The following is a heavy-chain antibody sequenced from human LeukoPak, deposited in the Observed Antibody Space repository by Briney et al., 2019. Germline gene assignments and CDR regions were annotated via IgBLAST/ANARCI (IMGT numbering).Heavy chain of an antibody. CDR1: CGSFSGYY. CDR2: INHSGST. J-gene: IGHJ5*02. CDR3: ARPMRSGYSP. V-gene: IGHV4-34*01. D-gene: IGHD3-3*01. Sequence: SETLSLTCAVYCGSFSGYYWSWIRQPPGKGLEWIGEINHSGSTNYNPSLKSRVTISVDTSKNQFSLKLSSVTAADTAVYYCARPMRSGYSPWGQGTLVTVSS.